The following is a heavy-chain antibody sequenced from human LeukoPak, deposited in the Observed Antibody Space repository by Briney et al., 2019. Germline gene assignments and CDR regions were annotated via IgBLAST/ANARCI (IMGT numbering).Heavy chain of an antibody. J-gene: IGHJ3*02. Sequence: SETLSLTCAVYGGSFSGYYWSWIRQPPGKGLEWIGEINHSGSTNYNPSLKSRVTISVDTSKNQFSLKLSSVTAAGTAVYYCARGAGEHIVVVTAIDAFDIWDQGTMVTVSS. CDR1: GGSFSGYY. V-gene: IGHV4-34*01. CDR3: ARGAGEHIVVVTAIDAFDI. CDR2: INHSGST. D-gene: IGHD2-21*02.